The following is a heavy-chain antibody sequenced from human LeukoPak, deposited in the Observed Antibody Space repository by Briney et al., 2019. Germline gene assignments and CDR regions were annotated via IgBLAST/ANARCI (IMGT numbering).Heavy chain of an antibody. CDR3: AKNGPRTHLFYMDV. D-gene: IGHD1-1*01. V-gene: IGHV3-30*02. J-gene: IGHJ6*03. CDR1: GFTFSNYD. Sequence: GGSLRLPCAASGFTFSNYDIHWVRQAPGKGLEWVAFLGYDGHNKFYGESVKGRFTISRDNSKNTLYLQMNSLRAEDTAVYYCAKNGPRTHLFYMDVWGKGTTVTISS. CDR2: LGYDGHNK.